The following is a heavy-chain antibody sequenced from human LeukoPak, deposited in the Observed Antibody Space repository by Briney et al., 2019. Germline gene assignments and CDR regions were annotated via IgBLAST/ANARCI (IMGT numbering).Heavy chain of an antibody. Sequence: PGGSLRLSCAASGFTFSSYAMSWVRQAPGKGLEWVSAISGSGGSTYYADSVKGRFTISRDNSKNTLYLQMNSLRAEDTAVYYCAKVTQLWLVSSPFDYWGQGTLVTVSS. CDR2: ISGSGGST. CDR3: AKVTQLWLVSSPFDY. D-gene: IGHD5-18*01. J-gene: IGHJ4*02. V-gene: IGHV3-23*01. CDR1: GFTFSSYA.